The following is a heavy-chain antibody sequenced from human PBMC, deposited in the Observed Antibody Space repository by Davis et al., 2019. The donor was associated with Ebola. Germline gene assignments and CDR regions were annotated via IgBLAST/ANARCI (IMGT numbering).Heavy chain of an antibody. CDR2: INHSGST. V-gene: IGHV4-34*01. CDR1: GGSFSGYY. J-gene: IGHJ4*02. Sequence: MPSETLSLTCAVYGGSFSGYYWSWIRQPQGKGLEWIGEINHSGSTNYNPSLKSRVTISVDTSKNQFSLKLSSVTAADTAVYYCATYYDFWSGYRDYWGQGTLVTVSS. D-gene: IGHD3-3*01. CDR3: ATYYDFWSGYRDY.